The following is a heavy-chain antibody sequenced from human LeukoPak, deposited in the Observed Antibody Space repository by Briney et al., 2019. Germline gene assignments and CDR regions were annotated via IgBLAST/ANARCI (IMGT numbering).Heavy chain of an antibody. CDR2: ISSSSSYK. CDR3: AREGGTFNPDYYYYYMDV. V-gene: IGHV3-21*01. J-gene: IGHJ6*03. CDR1: GFNFSSYN. D-gene: IGHD3-16*01. Sequence: GGSLRLSCAASGFNFSSYNMNWVRQAPGKGLEWVSSISSSSSYKYYADSVKGRFTISRDNAKNSLYLQMNSLRAEGTAVYYCAREGGTFNPDYYYYYMDVWGKGTTVTVSS.